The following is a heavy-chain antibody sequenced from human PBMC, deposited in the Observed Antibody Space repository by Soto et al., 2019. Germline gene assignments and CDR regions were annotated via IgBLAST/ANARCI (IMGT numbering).Heavy chain of an antibody. V-gene: IGHV3-30*18. D-gene: IGHD3-3*01. CDR2: ISYDGSNK. CDR3: AKDHGDTTYYDFGWFDP. J-gene: IGHJ5*02. Sequence: GGSLRLSCAASGFTFSSYGMHWVRQAPGKGLEWVAVISYDGSNKYYADSVKGRFTISRDNSKNTLYLQMNSLRAEDTAVYYCAKDHGDTTYYDFGWFDPWGQGTLVTVSS. CDR1: GFTFSSYG.